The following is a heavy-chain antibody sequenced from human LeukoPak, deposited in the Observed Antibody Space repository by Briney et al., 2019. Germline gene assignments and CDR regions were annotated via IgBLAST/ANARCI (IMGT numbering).Heavy chain of an antibody. CDR1: GFTFSSYG. CDR3: ASISGYGSYYFDY. V-gene: IGHV3-30*03. J-gene: IGHJ4*02. Sequence: GGSLRLSCAASGFTFSSYGMHWVRQAPGKGLEWVAVISYDGSNKYYADSVKGRFTISRDNSKNTLYLQLNSLRAEDTAVYYCASISGYGSYYFDYWGQGTLVTVSS. CDR2: ISYDGSNK. D-gene: IGHD5-12*01.